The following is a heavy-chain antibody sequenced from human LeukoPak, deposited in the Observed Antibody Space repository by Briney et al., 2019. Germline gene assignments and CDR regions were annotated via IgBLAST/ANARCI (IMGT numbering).Heavy chain of an antibody. CDR1: GFTVSSYF. Sequence: PGGSLRLSCAASGFTVSSYFMSWVRQAPGKGLEWVSLIYRGDSTYYGDSVKGRFTISRDNSENTLYLQMHSLRAEDTAVYYCARPCNSGWQDGFDIWGQGTMVTVSS. CDR2: IYRGDST. D-gene: IGHD6-25*01. J-gene: IGHJ3*02. CDR3: ARPCNSGWQDGFDI. V-gene: IGHV3-53*01.